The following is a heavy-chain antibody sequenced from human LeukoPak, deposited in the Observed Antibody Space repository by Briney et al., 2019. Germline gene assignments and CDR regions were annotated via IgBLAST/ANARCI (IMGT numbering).Heavy chain of an antibody. CDR1: EFTFSSYG. Sequence: GGSLRLSCAASEFTFSSYGMPWVRQAPGKGLEWVALISYDGGNKHYADSVKGRFTVSRDNSKNTLYLHMKSLRVEDTAVYYCAKEGLVAATHWYLDLWGRGTLVTVSS. V-gene: IGHV3-30*18. J-gene: IGHJ2*01. CDR2: ISYDGGNK. CDR3: AKEGLVAATHWYLDL. D-gene: IGHD2-15*01.